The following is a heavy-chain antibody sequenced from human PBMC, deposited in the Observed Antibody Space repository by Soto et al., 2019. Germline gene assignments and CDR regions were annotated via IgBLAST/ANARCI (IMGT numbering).Heavy chain of an antibody. D-gene: IGHD3-10*01. Sequence: PSETLSLPCSVPGVSVTPGRGYYWSWIRQHPGKGLEWIGYIYYSGSTYYNPSLKSRVTISADPSTNQFSLKMTSVTVADTAVYYCAKDEGLLWSGELLWGQGILVTVSS. V-gene: IGHV4-31*03. CDR3: AKDEGLLWSGELL. J-gene: IGHJ4*02. CDR1: GVSVTPGRGYY. CDR2: IYYSGST.